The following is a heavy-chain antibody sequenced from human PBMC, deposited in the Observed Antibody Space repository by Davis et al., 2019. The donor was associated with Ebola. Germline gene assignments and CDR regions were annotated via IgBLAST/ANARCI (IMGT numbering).Heavy chain of an antibody. D-gene: IGHD6-6*01. CDR1: GFTFSSYW. V-gene: IGHV3-74*01. CDR3: AKRLVEEVYYYGMDV. J-gene: IGHJ6*02. Sequence: HTGGSLRLSCAASGFTFSSYWMHWVRQAPGKGLVWVSRINSDGSSTNYADSVKGRFTISRDNSKNTLYLQMNSLRAEDTAVYYCAKRLVEEVYYYGMDVWGQGTTVTVSS. CDR2: INSDGSST.